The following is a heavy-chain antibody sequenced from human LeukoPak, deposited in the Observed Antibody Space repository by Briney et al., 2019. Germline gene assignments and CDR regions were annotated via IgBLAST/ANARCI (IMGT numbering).Heavy chain of an antibody. Sequence: PPETLSLTCTVSGGSISSYYWSWIRQPAGKGLEWIGRIYTSGSTDYNPSLKSRVTMSVDTSKNQFSLKLSSVTAADTAVYYCARDWSVIVVVPAASKIGWFDPWGQGTLVTVSS. CDR3: ARDWSVIVVVPAASKIGWFDP. CDR2: IYTSGST. J-gene: IGHJ5*02. V-gene: IGHV4-4*07. CDR1: GGSISSYY. D-gene: IGHD2-2*01.